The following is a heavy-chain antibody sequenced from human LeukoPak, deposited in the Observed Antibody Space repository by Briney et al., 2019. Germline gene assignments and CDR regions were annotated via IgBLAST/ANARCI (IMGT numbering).Heavy chain of an antibody. V-gene: IGHV3-23*01. D-gene: IGHD3-22*01. CDR2: ISGSGGST. CDR1: GFTFSSYA. J-gene: IGHJ4*02. CDR3: AKSSRGDYYDSSGYYSPKPYFDY. Sequence: GGSLRLSCAASGFTFSSYAMSWVRQAPGKGLEWVSAISGSGGSTYYADSVKGRFTISRDNSKNTLYLQMNSLRAEDTAVYYCAKSSRGDYYDSSGYYSPKPYFDYWGQGTLVTVSP.